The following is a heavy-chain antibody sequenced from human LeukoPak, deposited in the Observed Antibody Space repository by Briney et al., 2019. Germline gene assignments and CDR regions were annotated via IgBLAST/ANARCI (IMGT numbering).Heavy chain of an antibody. D-gene: IGHD7-27*01. V-gene: IGHV4-38-2*02. CDR1: GYSISSGYH. CDR2: VYRSGST. CDR3: ARENWVFDY. J-gene: IGHJ4*02. Sequence: SETLSLTCVVSGYSISSGYHWGWIRQPPGEGLEWIGSVYRSGSTYYNPSPKSRVTISVDTSKNQISLKVRSVTAADTAVYYCARENWVFDYWGQGSLVTVSS.